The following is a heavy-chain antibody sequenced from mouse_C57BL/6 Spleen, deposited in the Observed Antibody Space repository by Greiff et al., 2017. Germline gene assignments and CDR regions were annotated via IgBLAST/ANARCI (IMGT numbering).Heavy chain of an antibody. CDR1: GYSITSGYD. V-gene: IGHV3-1*01. D-gene: IGHD2-5*01. CDR2: ISYSGST. J-gene: IGHJ1*03. CDR3: ARVGDSNYGYFDV. Sequence: EVKLMESGPGMVKPSQSLSLTCTVTGYSITSGYDWHWIRPFPGNKLEWMGYISYSGSTNYNPSLKSRISITHDTSKNHFFLKLNSVTTEDTATYYCARVGDSNYGYFDVWGTGTTVTVSS.